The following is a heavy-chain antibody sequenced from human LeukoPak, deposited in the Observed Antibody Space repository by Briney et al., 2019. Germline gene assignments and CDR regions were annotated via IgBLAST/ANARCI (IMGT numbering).Heavy chain of an antibody. D-gene: IGHD3-10*01. Sequence: GGSLRLSCAASGFTFSNYGMHWVRQAPGKGLEWVGVITYDGYNKYYADSVKGRFTISRDSSKNTLYLQMNSLRAEDTAVYYCAKDFWSGTLVRGATDYWGQGTLVTVSS. J-gene: IGHJ4*02. V-gene: IGHV3-30*18. CDR2: ITYDGYNK. CDR1: GFTFSNYG. CDR3: AKDFWSGTLVRGATDY.